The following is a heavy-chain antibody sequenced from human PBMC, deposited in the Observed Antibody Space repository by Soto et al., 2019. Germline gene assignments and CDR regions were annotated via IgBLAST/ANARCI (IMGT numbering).Heavy chain of an antibody. V-gene: IGHV4-39*01. CDR3: ARRLYYDSSGFEGGGMDV. D-gene: IGHD3-22*01. CDR2: IYYSGST. J-gene: IGHJ6*02. Sequence: QLQLQESGPGLVKPSETLSLTCTVSGGSISSSSYYWGWIRQPPGKGLEGIGSIYYSGSTYYNPSLRSRVTISVDTSKNQFSLKLSSVTAADPAVYYCARRLYYDSSGFEGGGMDVWGQGTTVTVSS. CDR1: GGSISSSSYY.